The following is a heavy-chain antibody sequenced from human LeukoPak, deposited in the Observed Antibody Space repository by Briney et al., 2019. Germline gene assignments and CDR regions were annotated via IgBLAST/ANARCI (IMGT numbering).Heavy chain of an antibody. D-gene: IGHD5-24*01. V-gene: IGHV4-59*01. CDR3: ARATSEIWLDP. CDR2: IYYSGST. Sequence: PSETLSLTCTVSGGSISSYYWSWIRQPPGKGLEWIGYIYYSGSTDYNPSLKSRVTISVDTSKNPFSLKLSSVTAADTAVYYCARATSEIWLDPWGQGTLVTVSS. CDR1: GGSISSYY. J-gene: IGHJ5*02.